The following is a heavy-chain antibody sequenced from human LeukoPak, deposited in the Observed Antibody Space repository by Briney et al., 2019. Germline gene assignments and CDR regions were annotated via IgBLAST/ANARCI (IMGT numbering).Heavy chain of an antibody. V-gene: IGHV3-33*06. CDR3: AKAAEYSSGWPSAVGASFDY. Sequence: PGRSLRLSCAASGFTFSSYGMHWVRQAPGKGLEWVAVIWYDGSNKYYADSVKGRFTISRDNSKDTLYLQMNSLRAEDTAVCYCAKAAEYSSGWPSAVGASFDYWGQGTLVTVSS. CDR2: IWYDGSNK. J-gene: IGHJ4*02. D-gene: IGHD6-19*01. CDR1: GFTFSSYG.